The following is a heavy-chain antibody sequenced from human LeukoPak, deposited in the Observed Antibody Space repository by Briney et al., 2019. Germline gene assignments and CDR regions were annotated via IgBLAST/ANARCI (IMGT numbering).Heavy chain of an antibody. J-gene: IGHJ4*02. CDR1: GFTFSSYA. Sequence: GGSLRLSCSASGFTFSSYAMHWVRQAPGKGLEFVSGISSNGGTRYYADSVKGRFTISRDNSKNTLYLQMSSLRAEDTAVYYCVKRSAYYFDYWGQGTLVTVSS. CDR3: VKRSAYYFDY. V-gene: IGHV3-64D*06. CDR2: ISSNGGTR.